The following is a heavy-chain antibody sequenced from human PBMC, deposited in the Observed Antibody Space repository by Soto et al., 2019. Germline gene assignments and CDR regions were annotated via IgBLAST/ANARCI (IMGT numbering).Heavy chain of an antibody. Sequence: SETLSLTCTVSGGSISSSSYYWGWIRQPPGKGLEWIGSIYYSGSTYYNPSLKSRVTISVDTSKNQFSLKLSSVTAADTAVYYCARTGTTTYFDYWGQGTLVTVSS. J-gene: IGHJ4*02. V-gene: IGHV4-39*07. CDR3: ARTGTTTYFDY. CDR2: IYYSGST. D-gene: IGHD1-1*01. CDR1: GGSISSSSYY.